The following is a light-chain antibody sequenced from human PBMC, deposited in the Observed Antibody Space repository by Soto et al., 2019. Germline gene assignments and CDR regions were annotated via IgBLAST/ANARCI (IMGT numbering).Light chain of an antibody. CDR3: QQYNNWPLT. J-gene: IGKJ5*01. CDR1: QSISSN. Sequence: ITQWPSSLSADVVDIVTITCRASQSISSNLAWYQQKPGQAPRLLIYGASSRATGIPVRFSGSGSGTEFTLTISSLQSQDFAVYYCQQYNNWPLTFGQGTRLEIK. V-gene: IGKV3-15*01. CDR2: GAS.